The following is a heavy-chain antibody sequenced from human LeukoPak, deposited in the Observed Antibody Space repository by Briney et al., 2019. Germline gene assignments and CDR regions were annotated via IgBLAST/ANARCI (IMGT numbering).Heavy chain of an antibody. Sequence: SETLSLTCTVSGGSISSSSYYWGWIRQPPGKGLEWIGSIYYSGSTYYNPSLKSRVTISVDTSKNQFSLKLSSVTAADTAVYYCARTFEVYCGGDCYSINDAFDIWGQGTMVTVSS. CDR1: GGSISSSSYY. CDR2: IYYSGST. D-gene: IGHD2-21*02. CDR3: ARTFEVYCGGDCYSINDAFDI. V-gene: IGHV4-39*07. J-gene: IGHJ3*02.